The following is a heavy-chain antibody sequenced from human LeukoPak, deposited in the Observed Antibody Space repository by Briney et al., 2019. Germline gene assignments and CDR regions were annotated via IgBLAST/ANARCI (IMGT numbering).Heavy chain of an antibody. CDR2: IYYSGST. D-gene: IGHD4-17*01. J-gene: IGHJ4*02. CDR1: GGSISSYY. Sequence: SETLSLTCTVSGGSISSYYWSWIRQPPGKGLEWIGYIYYSGSTNNNPSLKSRVTISVDTSKNQFSLKLSSVTAADTAVYYCARTVTSFDYWGQGTLVTVSS. CDR3: ARTVTSFDY. V-gene: IGHV4-59*01.